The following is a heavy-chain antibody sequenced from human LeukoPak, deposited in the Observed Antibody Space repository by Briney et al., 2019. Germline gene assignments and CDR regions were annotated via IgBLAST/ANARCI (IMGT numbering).Heavy chain of an antibody. CDR3: ARAEGQVGYCSSTSCYIFDY. V-gene: IGHV4-34*01. CDR2: IDHRGDI. J-gene: IGHJ4*02. D-gene: IGHD2-2*02. Sequence: SETLSLNCSVYGGSFSGYFWSWIRQPPGKGLEWIGEIDHRGDINANPSLNSRVTLSVDTPKNQFSLKLSSVTAADTAVYYCARAEGQVGYCSSTSCYIFDYWGQGTLVTVSS. CDR1: GGSFSGYF.